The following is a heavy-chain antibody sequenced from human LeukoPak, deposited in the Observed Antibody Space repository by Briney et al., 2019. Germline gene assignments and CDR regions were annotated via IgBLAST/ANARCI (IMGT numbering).Heavy chain of an antibody. D-gene: IGHD6-19*01. J-gene: IGHJ4*02. V-gene: IGHV3-23*01. CDR2: VSGSVVIT. Sequence: GGSLRLSCAASGFTFGSYAMSWVRQAPAKGLEWISAVSGSVVITYYADSVKGRFTISRDNSKNTLYLQMNSLRAEDTAVYYCAKDITSGWFSSDFDYWGQGTLVTVSS. CDR3: AKDITSGWFSSDFDY. CDR1: GFTFGSYA.